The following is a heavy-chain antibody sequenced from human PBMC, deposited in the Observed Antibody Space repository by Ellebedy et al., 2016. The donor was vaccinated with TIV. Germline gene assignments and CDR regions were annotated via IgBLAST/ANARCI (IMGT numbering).Heavy chain of an antibody. CDR3: AGEGGDDGGTRSDF. V-gene: IGHV4-4*07. J-gene: IGHJ4*02. CDR2: VYSSRST. D-gene: IGHD2-15*01. Sequence: SETLSPTXPLPGASISGNYWTWIPQPAGKGLEWIGRVYSSRSTNDNPSLNSRVTISVDMSRNQVSLNLSSVTASDTAVYYCAGEGGDDGGTRSDFWGQGTLVAVSS. CDR1: GASISGNY.